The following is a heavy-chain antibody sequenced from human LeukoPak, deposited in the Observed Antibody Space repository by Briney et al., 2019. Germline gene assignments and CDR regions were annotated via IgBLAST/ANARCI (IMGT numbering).Heavy chain of an antibody. Sequence: AGGSLRLSCAASVFTFSSYAMSWVRQAPGKGLGWFSAISGSGGSTYYADSVKGRFTISRDNSKNTLYLQMNSLRAEDTAVYYCAKVRFLEWSEGGMDVWGQGTTVTVSS. D-gene: IGHD3-3*01. CDR1: VFTFSSYA. J-gene: IGHJ6*02. V-gene: IGHV3-23*01. CDR3: AKVRFLEWSEGGMDV. CDR2: ISGSGGST.